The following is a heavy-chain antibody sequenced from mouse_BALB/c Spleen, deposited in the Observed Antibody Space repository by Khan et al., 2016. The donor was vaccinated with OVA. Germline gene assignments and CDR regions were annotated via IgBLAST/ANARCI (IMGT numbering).Heavy chain of an antibody. D-gene: IGHD4-1*01. CDR3: AREASSWDFSFPY. CDR2: INPDNAGT. CDR1: GYTFTNYV. V-gene: IGHV1S136*01. Sequence: VQLQQSGPELVEPGASVKMSCKTSGYTFTNYVMHWVKQKPGQGLEWIAYINPDNAGTRYNEKFKGKATLTSDISSTTAYMELSRLTSEDSAVYYCAREASSWDFSFPYWGQGTLVTVSA. J-gene: IGHJ3*01.